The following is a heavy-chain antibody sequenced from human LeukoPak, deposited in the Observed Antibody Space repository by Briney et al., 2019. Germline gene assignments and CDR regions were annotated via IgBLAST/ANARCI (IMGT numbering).Heavy chain of an antibody. CDR2: ISYDGSNK. D-gene: IGHD5-24*01. J-gene: IGHJ4*02. CDR3: AKDSPVVEMATIESY. Sequence: GGSLRLSCAASGFIFSSYSMSWVRQAPGKGLEWVAVISYDGSNKYYADSVKGRFTISRDNSKNTLYLQMNSLRAEDTAVYYCAKDSPVVEMATIESYWGQGTLVTVSS. V-gene: IGHV3-30*18. CDR1: GFIFSSYS.